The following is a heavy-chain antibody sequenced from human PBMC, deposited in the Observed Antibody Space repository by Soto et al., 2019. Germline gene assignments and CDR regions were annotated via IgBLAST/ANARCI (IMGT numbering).Heavy chain of an antibody. V-gene: IGHV4-31*03. Sequence: QVQLQESGPGLVKPSQTLSLTCTVSGGSISSGGYYWSWIRQHPGKGLEWIGYIYYSGSTYYNPSVQRRVTISVDTSKNQFSRKLSSVTAADTAVHYCAGGGGNYHGSGDAFDIWGQGTMVTVSS. CDR2: IYYSGST. CDR3: AGGGGNYHGSGDAFDI. D-gene: IGHD3-10*01. CDR1: GGSISSGGYY. J-gene: IGHJ3*02.